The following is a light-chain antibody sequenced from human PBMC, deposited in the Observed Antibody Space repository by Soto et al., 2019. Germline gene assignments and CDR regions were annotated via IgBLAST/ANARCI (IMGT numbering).Light chain of an antibody. J-gene: IGKJ4*01. V-gene: IGKV3-15*01. CDR3: QQYDNWPPLT. CDR2: GAS. CDR1: QSVSSN. Sequence: MKKSAATLSLSPGERAILSCRASQSVSSNLAWYQQKPGQAPRLLIYGASTRATGVPARFSGSGSGTEFTLTISTLQSEDFAVYYCQQYDNWPPLTFGGGTKVDIK.